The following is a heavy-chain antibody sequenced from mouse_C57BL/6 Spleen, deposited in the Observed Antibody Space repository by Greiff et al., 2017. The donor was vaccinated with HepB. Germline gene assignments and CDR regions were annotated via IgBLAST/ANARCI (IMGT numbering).Heavy chain of an antibody. V-gene: IGHV1-50*01. Sequence: QVQLQQPGAELVKPGASVKLSCKASGYTFTSYWMQWVKQRPGQGLEWIGEIDPSDSYTNYNQKFKGKATLTVDTSSSTAYMQLSSLTSEDSAVYYCARGSGYAMDYGGQGTSVTVSS. CDR1: GYTFTSYW. J-gene: IGHJ4*01. CDR3: ARGSGYAMDY. D-gene: IGHD3-2*02. CDR2: IDPSDSYT.